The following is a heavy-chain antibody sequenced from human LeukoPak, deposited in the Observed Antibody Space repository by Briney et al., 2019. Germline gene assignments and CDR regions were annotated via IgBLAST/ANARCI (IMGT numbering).Heavy chain of an antibody. J-gene: IGHJ4*02. Sequence: GGSLRLSCAASGFTVSSNYMSWVRQAPGKGLEWVSVIYSGGSTYYADSVKGRFTISRDNSKNTLYLQMNSLRAEDTAMYFCATGYSAWSFGYWGQGTLVTVSS. V-gene: IGHV3-53*05. CDR2: IYSGGST. CDR1: GFTVSSNY. D-gene: IGHD6-19*01. CDR3: ATGYSAWSFGY.